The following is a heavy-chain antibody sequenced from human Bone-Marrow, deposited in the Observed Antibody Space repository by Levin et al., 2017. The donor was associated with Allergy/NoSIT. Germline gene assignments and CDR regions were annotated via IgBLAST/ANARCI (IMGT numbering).Heavy chain of an antibody. J-gene: IGHJ2*01. CDR2: IYYNGHT. CDR1: GGSVNSFSDY. CDR3: ARDQSPTEGSGWRAYFDL. V-gene: IGHV4-61*01. D-gene: IGHD6-19*01. Sequence: SCTVSGGSVNSFSDYWSWIRHSPGKGLEWIGYIYYNGHTNYNPSLRSRVTISLDTSKSQFSLKLISVTAADTGVYYCARDQSPTEGSGWRAYFDLWGRGTPVSVSS.